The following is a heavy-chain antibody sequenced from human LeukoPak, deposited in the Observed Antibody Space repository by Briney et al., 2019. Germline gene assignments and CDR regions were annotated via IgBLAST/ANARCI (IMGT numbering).Heavy chain of an antibody. Sequence: SETLSLTCTVSGGSISSYYWSWIRQPAGKGLEWTGRIYTSGSTNYNPSLKSRVTMSVDTSKNQFSLKLSSVTAADTAVYYCARDLMDDFWSGYPENNAFDIWGQGTMVTVSS. CDR3: ARDLMDDFWSGYPENNAFDI. D-gene: IGHD3-3*01. V-gene: IGHV4-4*07. CDR1: GGSISSYY. J-gene: IGHJ3*02. CDR2: IYTSGST.